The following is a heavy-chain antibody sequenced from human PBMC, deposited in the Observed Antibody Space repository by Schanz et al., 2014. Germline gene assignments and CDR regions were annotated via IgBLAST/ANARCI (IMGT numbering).Heavy chain of an antibody. CDR1: GFTFSHYG. Sequence: VQLVESGGGLVQPGRSLRLSCAASGFTFSHYGIHWVRQAPGKGLEWVAFIRYDGSKTFYSDSVKGRFTISRDTSKNTVYLQMNSLRAEDTAVYFCASLIGTTSAHFYGMDVWGQGTTVTVSS. D-gene: IGHD1-7*01. J-gene: IGHJ6*02. CDR3: ASLIGTTSAHFYGMDV. CDR2: IRYDGSKT. V-gene: IGHV3-30*07.